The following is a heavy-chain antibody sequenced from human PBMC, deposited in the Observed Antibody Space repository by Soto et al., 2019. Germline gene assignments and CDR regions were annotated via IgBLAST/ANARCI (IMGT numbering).Heavy chain of an antibody. CDR2: IRGFIPYT. CDR1: VFTFITYT. V-gene: IGHV3-21*01. D-gene: IGHD3-10*01. J-gene: IGHJ6*03. CDR3: ARDRGYDDNEYYYNAMDV. Sequence: VGSLILSCISSVFTFITYTINLFLQAPVNWLEWVSGIRGFIPYTFYADSVKGRFTISRYNAKNSLYLQMNSLRAEDTAVYYCARDRGYDDNEYYYNAMDVCGKGNTVTVAS.